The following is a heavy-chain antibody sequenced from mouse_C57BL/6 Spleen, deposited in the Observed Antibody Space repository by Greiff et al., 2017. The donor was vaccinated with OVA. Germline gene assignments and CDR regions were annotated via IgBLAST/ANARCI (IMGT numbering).Heavy chain of an antibody. CDR3: AIYYYGSSYRYYYAMDY. CDR2: ISSGSSTI. D-gene: IGHD1-1*01. CDR1: GFTFSDYG. Sequence: EVHLVESGGGLVKPGGSLKLSCAASGFTFSDYGMHWVRQAPEKGLEWVAYISSGSSTIYYADTVKGRFTISRDNAKNTLFLQMTSLRSEDTAMYYCAIYYYGSSYRYYYAMDYWGQGTSVTVSS. V-gene: IGHV5-17*01. J-gene: IGHJ4*01.